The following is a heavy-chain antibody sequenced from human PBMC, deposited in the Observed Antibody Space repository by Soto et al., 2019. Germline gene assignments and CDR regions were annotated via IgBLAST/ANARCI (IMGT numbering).Heavy chain of an antibody. CDR1: GYTFTGYY. Sequence: ASVKVSCKASGYTFTGYYMHWVRQAPGQGLEWMGWINPNSGGTNYAQKFQGWVTMTRDTSISTAYMELSRLRSDDTAVYYCARDHCTNGLCFSFDYWGQGTLVTVSS. J-gene: IGHJ4*02. CDR3: ARDHCTNGLCFSFDY. V-gene: IGHV1-2*04. CDR2: INPNSGGT. D-gene: IGHD2-8*01.